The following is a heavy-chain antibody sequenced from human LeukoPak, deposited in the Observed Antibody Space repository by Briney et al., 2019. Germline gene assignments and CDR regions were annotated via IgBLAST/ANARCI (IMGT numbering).Heavy chain of an antibody. J-gene: IGHJ3*02. V-gene: IGHV1-18*01. Sequence: ASVKVSCKASGYTFTSYGISWVRQAPGQGLEWMGWISAYNGDTNYAQKLQGRVTMTTDTSTSTAYMELSSLRSEDTAVYYCASTGVVPAATGALDAFDIWGQGTKVTVSS. CDR3: ASTGVVPAATGALDAFDI. CDR1: GYTFTSYG. CDR2: ISAYNGDT. D-gene: IGHD2-2*01.